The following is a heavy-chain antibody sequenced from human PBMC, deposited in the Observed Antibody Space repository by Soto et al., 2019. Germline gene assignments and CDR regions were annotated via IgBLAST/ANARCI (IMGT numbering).Heavy chain of an antibody. CDR1: GGTFSSYA. CDR3: STLGYYYYGMDV. D-gene: IGHD3-16*01. V-gene: IGHV1-69*06. Sequence: QVQLVQSGAEVKKPGSSVKVSCKASGGTFSSYAISWVRQAPGQGREWMGGIIPIFGTANYAQKFQGRVTITADKSTSTAYMELSSLRSEDTAVYYCSTLGYYYYGMDVWGQGTTVTVSS. J-gene: IGHJ6*02. CDR2: IIPIFGTA.